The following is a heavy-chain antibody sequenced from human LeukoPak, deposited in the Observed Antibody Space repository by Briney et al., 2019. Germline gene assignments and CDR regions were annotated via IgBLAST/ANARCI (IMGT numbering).Heavy chain of an antibody. D-gene: IGHD6-19*01. Sequence: NTSETLSFTCTVSGGSITSSYWSWIRQPPGKGLEWIAYIYYSGSTSYNPSLKSRVTISVDTSKNHLSLTLSSVTAADTAVYYCARRRSSGWGYFDYWGQGTLVTVSS. CDR1: GGSITSSY. J-gene: IGHJ4*02. V-gene: IGHV4-59*08. CDR2: IYYSGST. CDR3: ARRRSSGWGYFDY.